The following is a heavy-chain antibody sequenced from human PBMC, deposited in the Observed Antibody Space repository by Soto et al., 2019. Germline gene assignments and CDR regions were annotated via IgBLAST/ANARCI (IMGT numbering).Heavy chain of an antibody. CDR3: ARDRTDSGYYTNWLDP. J-gene: IGHJ5*02. CDR1: GGTFGSDA. D-gene: IGHD3-22*01. V-gene: IGHV1-69*06. CDR2: IIPIFGTT. Sequence: SVKVSCKXSGGTFGSDAITWVRQAPGQGLEWVGRIIPIFGTTNYAQNLQGRVTISADKSTLTSYMELHSLTSDDTALYYCARDRTDSGYYTNWLDPWGQGAQVTVSS.